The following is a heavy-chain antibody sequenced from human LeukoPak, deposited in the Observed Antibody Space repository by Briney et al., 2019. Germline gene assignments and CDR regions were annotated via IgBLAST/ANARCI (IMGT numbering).Heavy chain of an antibody. CDR2: IYSGGST. V-gene: IGHV3-53*01. CDR3: SGGGIAVIDY. CDR1: GFTVRSNY. J-gene: IGHJ4*02. D-gene: IGHD3-16*02. Sequence: SGGSLILSCAASGFTVRSNYMTWVRQAPGKGLEWVSVIYSGGSTYYADSVKGRFTISRDNSKNTLYLQMNSLRAEDTAVYYCSGGGIAVIDYWGQGTLVTVSS.